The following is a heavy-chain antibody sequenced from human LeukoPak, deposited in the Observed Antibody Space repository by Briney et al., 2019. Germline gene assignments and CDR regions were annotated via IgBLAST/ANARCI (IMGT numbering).Heavy chain of an antibody. Sequence: GGSLRLSCVASAFTFNTYSMNWVRQAPGKGLEWLSYISGDSNTIYYADSVKGRFTISRDNGKNSLYLQMNSLRADDTAVYYCATPFDYWGQGTLVTVS. CDR2: ISGDSNTI. CDR1: AFTFNTYS. CDR3: ATPFDY. V-gene: IGHV3-48*01. J-gene: IGHJ4*02.